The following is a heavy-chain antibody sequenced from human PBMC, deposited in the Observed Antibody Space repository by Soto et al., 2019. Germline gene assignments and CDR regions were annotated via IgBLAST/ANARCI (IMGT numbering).Heavy chain of an antibody. Sequence: ASVKVSCKASGYTITSYGMHWVRQAPGQRLEWMGWISAGNGNTKYSQKFQGRVTITRDTSASTAYMELSSLRSEDTAVYYCARAGGIQLWHTPDYWGQGTLVTVSS. V-gene: IGHV1-3*01. CDR2: ISAGNGNT. J-gene: IGHJ4*02. D-gene: IGHD5-18*01. CDR1: GYTITSYG. CDR3: ARAGGIQLWHTPDY.